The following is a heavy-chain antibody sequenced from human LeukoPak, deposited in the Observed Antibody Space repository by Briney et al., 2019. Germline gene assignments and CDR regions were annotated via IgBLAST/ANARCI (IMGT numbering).Heavy chain of an antibody. V-gene: IGHV3-7*03. D-gene: IGHD6-19*01. J-gene: IGHJ5*02. Sequence: GGSLRLSCAASGFTFSSYWMSWVRQAPGKGLEWVANIKQDGSEKYYVDSVKGRFTISRDNAKNSLYLQMNSLRAEDTAVYYCAKVAVAGIGRWFDPWGQGTLVTVSS. CDR2: IKQDGSEK. CDR1: GFTFSSYW. CDR3: AKVAVAGIGRWFDP.